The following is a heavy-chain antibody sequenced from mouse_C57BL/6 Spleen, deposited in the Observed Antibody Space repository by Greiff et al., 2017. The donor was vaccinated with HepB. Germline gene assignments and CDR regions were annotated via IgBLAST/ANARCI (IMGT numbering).Heavy chain of an antibody. D-gene: IGHD2-1*01. Sequence: EVKLQESGPGMVKPSQSLSLTCTVTGYSITSGYDWHWIRHFPGNKLEWMGYISYSGSTNYNPSLKSRISITHDTSKNHFFLKLNSVTTEDTATYYCASSTMASYYFDYWGQGTTLTVSS. V-gene: IGHV3-1*01. CDR3: ASSTMASYYFDY. CDR1: GYSITSGYD. J-gene: IGHJ2*01. CDR2: ISYSGST.